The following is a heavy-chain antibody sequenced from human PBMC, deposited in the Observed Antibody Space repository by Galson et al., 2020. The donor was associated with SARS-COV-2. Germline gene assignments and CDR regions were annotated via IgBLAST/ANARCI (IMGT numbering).Heavy chain of an antibody. Sequence: SQTLSLTCAISGDSVSSNRAAWNWIRQSPSRGLEWLGRAYYSSKWYNDYAVSVRSRLTINSDTSKNQFSLQLKSVTPEDTAVYYCARSYFLSGAYYSSYYYYPMDVWGRGTTVTVSS. CDR3: ARSYFLSGAYYSSYYYYPMDV. CDR1: GDSVSSNRAA. CDR2: AYYSSKWYN. V-gene: IGHV6-1*01. J-gene: IGHJ6*02. D-gene: IGHD3-22*01.